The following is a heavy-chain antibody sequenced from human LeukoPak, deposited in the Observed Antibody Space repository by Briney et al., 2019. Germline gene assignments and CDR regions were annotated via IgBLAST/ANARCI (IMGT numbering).Heavy chain of an antibody. D-gene: IGHD5-12*01. CDR3: ARVDRGNDYDY. Sequence: GGSLRLSCAASGFTFSSYAMHWVSQAPGKGLEYVSAISSNGGSTYYANSVKGRFTISRDNSKNTLYLQMGSLRADDMAVYYCARVDRGNDYDYWGQGTLVTVSS. CDR2: ISSNGGST. J-gene: IGHJ4*02. V-gene: IGHV3-64*01. CDR1: GFTFSSYA.